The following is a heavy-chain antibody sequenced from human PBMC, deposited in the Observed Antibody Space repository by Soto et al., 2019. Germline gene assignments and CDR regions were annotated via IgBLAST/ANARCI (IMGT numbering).Heavy chain of an antibody. D-gene: IGHD6-13*01. CDR3: AKHAAAAAPDY. V-gene: IGHV3-23*01. CDR2: ISGSGGGT. Sequence: SCKASGDTFRSFAISWVRQAPGKGLEWVSLISGSGGGTYYADSVKGRFTISRDNSKNTLYLQMNSLRAEDTAVYYCAKHAAAAAPDYWGQGTLVTVSS. J-gene: IGHJ4*02. CDR1: GDTFRSFA.